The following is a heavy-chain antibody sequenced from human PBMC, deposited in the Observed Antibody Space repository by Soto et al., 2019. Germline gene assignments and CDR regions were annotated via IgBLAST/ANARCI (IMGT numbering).Heavy chain of an antibody. V-gene: IGHV3-11*01. CDR1: GFTFSDYY. J-gene: IGHJ4*02. D-gene: IGHD3-22*01. CDR3: ARDQSTSGYYPPDY. CDR2: ISSSGSTI. Sequence: GGSLRLSCAASGFTFSDYYMSWIRQAPGKGLEWVSYISSSGSTIYYADSVKGRFSISRDNAKNSLYLQMNSLRAEDTAVYYCARDQSTSGYYPPDYWGQGTLVTVSS.